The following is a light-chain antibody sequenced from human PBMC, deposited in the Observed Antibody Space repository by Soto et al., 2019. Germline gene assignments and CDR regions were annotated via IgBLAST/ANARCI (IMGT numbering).Light chain of an antibody. CDR2: DVS. CDR1: SSDVGGYNY. Sequence: QSVLTQPRSVSASPGQSVTISCTGTSSDVGGYNYVSWYQQHPGKAPKLMIYDVSKRPSGVPDRFSGSKSGNTASLTISGLQAEDEADYYCCSYAGSYGVFGTGTKATVL. J-gene: IGLJ1*01. CDR3: CSYAGSYGV. V-gene: IGLV2-11*01.